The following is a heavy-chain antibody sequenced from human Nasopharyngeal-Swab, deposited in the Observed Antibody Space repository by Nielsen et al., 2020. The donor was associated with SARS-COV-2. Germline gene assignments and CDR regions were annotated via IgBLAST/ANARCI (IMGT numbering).Heavy chain of an antibody. CDR1: GFTFSSYG. Sequence: SLKISCAASGFTFSSYGMHWVRQAPGKGLEWVAVISYDGSNKYYADSVKGRFTISRDNSKNTLYLQMNSLRAEDTAVYYCATLDTIREIDYWGQGTLVTVSS. CDR3: ATLDTIREIDY. CDR2: ISYDGSNK. J-gene: IGHJ4*02. D-gene: IGHD5-12*01. V-gene: IGHV3-30*03.